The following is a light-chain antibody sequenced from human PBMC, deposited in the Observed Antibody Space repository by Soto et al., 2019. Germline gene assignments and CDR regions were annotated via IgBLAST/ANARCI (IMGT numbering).Light chain of an antibody. V-gene: IGLV1-40*01. CDR2: GNS. CDR3: QSYDSSHYV. Sequence: QSAVTQPPSVSGAPGQRVTISCTGSSSNIGAGYDVHWYQQLPGTAPKLLIYGNSNRPSGVPDRFSGSKSGTSASLAITGLQAEDEADYYCQSYDSSHYVFGTGTKLTVL. CDR1: SSNIGAGYD. J-gene: IGLJ1*01.